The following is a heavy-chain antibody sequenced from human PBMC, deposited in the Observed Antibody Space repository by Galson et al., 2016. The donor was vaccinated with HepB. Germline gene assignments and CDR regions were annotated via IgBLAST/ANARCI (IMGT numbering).Heavy chain of an antibody. D-gene: IGHD1-14*01. J-gene: IGHJ4*02. CDR1: GGSIRSAAYY. Sequence: TLSLTCTVSGGSIRSAAYYWSWIRQHPGKGLEWIGHIFYSGSAYHNPSLKSRLTISVDTSANQFSLTLRSVTAADTAVYYCARGPSDEYNGDYFDYWGQGTLVTVSS. V-gene: IGHV4-31*03. CDR2: IFYSGSA. CDR3: ARGPSDEYNGDYFDY.